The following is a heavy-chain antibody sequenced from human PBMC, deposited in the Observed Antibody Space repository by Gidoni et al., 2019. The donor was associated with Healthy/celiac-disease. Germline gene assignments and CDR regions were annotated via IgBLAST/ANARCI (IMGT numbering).Heavy chain of an antibody. D-gene: IGHD3-3*01. Sequence: QVQLVASGGGVVQPGRSLRLSCAASGFTFSSYAMPWVRQAPGKGLEWVAVISYDGSNKYYADSVKGRFTISRDNSKNTLYLQMNSLRAEDTAVYYCARELASPFHTIFGVVISRYFDLWGRGTLVTVSS. CDR3: ARELASPFHTIFGVVISRYFDL. CDR2: ISYDGSNK. J-gene: IGHJ2*01. CDR1: GFTFSSYA. V-gene: IGHV3-30-3*01.